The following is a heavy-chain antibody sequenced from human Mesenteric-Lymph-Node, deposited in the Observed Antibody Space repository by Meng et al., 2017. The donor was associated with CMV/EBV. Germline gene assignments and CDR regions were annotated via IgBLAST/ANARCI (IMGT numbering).Heavy chain of an antibody. Sequence: GESLKISCAASGFTFSSYTMHWVRHIPDKGLQWVSLISKDGGNKYYADSVKGRFTISRDNSKNTLYLQMNGLRAEDTAVYYCARIRQRVGATNDVFEIWGQGTMVTVSS. CDR1: GFTFSSYT. J-gene: IGHJ3*02. CDR2: ISKDGGNK. V-gene: IGHV3-30-3*01. CDR3: ARIRQRVGATNDVFEI. D-gene: IGHD1-26*01.